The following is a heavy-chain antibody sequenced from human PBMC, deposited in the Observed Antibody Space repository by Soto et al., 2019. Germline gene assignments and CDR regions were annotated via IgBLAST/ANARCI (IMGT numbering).Heavy chain of an antibody. J-gene: IGHJ6*02. CDR1: GYTFTSYG. CDR3: ARHEAGYYDFWSGYYYYYGVDV. CDR2: ISAYNGNT. Sequence: QVQLVQSGAEVKKPGASVKVSCKASGYTFTSYGISWVRQAPGQGLEWMGWISAYNGNTNYAQKLQGRVTMTTDTSTSTAYMELRSLRSDDTAVYYCARHEAGYYDFWSGYYYYYGVDVWGQGTTVTVSS. D-gene: IGHD3-3*01. V-gene: IGHV1-18*01.